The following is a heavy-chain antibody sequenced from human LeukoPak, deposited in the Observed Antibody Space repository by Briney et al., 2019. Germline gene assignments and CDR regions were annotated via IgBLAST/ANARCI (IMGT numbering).Heavy chain of an antibody. Sequence: ASVKVSCKTSGYTFSSYGITWVRQAPGQGLEWMGWISAYGHTKLARNLQARVTVTIDTSTSTAYMELRSLRSDDTAVYYCARVVGATIGLLVNGGGSWFDLWGQGTLVTVSS. CDR1: GYTFSSYG. V-gene: IGHV1-18*01. CDR3: ARVVGATIGLLVNGGGSWFDL. D-gene: IGHD1-26*01. J-gene: IGHJ5*02. CDR2: ISAYGHT.